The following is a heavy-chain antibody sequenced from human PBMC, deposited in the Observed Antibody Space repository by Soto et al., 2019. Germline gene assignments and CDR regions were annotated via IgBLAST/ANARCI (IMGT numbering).Heavy chain of an antibody. J-gene: IGHJ3*01. V-gene: IGHV3-48*02. CDR1: GFSFSRYS. CDR2: IRSSDNAI. Sequence: GGSLRLSCVASGFSFSRYSMNWVRQAPGKGLEWLSYIRSSDNAITYADSVQGRFTISSDSGKNSLYLQMTGLRDEDTAVYYCASDDAYAFDVWGQGTMVTVSS. CDR3: ASDDAYAFDV.